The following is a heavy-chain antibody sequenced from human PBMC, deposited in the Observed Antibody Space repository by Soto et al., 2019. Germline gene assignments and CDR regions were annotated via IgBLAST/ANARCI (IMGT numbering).Heavy chain of an antibody. CDR1: GFTFSSYA. Sequence: DVQLLESGGGLVQPEGSLRLSCAASGFTFSSYAMGWVRQGPGKGLEWVAVVSIGGSTHYADSVRGRFTISRDNSKNTLSLQMXSLTAXXXAXXXCAKRRGAGGHFDYWGQGALVTVSS. J-gene: IGHJ4*02. D-gene: IGHD2-15*01. CDR3: AKRRGAGGHFDY. V-gene: IGHV3-23*01. CDR2: VSIGGST.